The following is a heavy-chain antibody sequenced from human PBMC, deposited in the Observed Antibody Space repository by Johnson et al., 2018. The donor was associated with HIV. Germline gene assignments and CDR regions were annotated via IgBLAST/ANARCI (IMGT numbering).Heavy chain of an antibody. CDR3: ARPADYGDYSRDAFDI. D-gene: IGHD4-17*01. V-gene: IGHV3-11*04. J-gene: IGHJ3*02. CDR1: GFTFSDYY. Sequence: QVQLVESGGGLVKPGGSLRLSCAASGFTFSDYYMTWIRQAPGKGLEWVSYISRSGSTIYYADSVKRRFTISRDNAKNSLYLQMNSLRVADTALYYCARPADYGDYSRDAFDIWGQGTMVTVSS. CDR2: ISRSGSTI.